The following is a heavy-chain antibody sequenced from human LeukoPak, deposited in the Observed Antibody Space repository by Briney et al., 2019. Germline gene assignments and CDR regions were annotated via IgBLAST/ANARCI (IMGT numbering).Heavy chain of an antibody. V-gene: IGHV4-59*01. D-gene: IGHD6-19*01. Sequence: SETLSLTCTVSGGSISSYYWSWIRQPPGKGLEWIGYIYYSGSTNYNPSLKSRVTISVDTSKNQFSLKLSSVTAADTAVYYCARVSSGKGNWFDPWGQGTLVTVSS. CDR2: IYYSGST. CDR3: ARVSSGKGNWFDP. CDR1: GGSISSYY. J-gene: IGHJ5*02.